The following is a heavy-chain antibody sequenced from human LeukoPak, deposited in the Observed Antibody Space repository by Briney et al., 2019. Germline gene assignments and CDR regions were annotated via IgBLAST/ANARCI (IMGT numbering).Heavy chain of an antibody. CDR2: ISYDGSNK. CDR3: AKAVGYCSGGSCYWGAFDI. Sequence: SGGSLKLSCAASGFTFSSYGMRWVRQAPGKGLEWVAVISYDGSNKYYADSVKGRFTISRDNSKNTLYLQMNSLRAEDTAVYYCAKAVGYCSGGSCYWGAFDIWGQGTMVTVSS. CDR1: GFTFSSYG. J-gene: IGHJ3*02. D-gene: IGHD2-15*01. V-gene: IGHV3-30*18.